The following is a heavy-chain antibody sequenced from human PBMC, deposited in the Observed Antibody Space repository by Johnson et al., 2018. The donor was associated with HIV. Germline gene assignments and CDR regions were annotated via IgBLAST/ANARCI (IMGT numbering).Heavy chain of an antibody. Sequence: QMQLVESGGGVVQPGRSLRLSCAASGFTFSSYAMHWVRQAPGKGLEWVAVISYDGSFQYYTDSVKGRFTISRDNSKNTVFLQMNSLRSDDTAVYFCARDQAYRSSWAFSFDIWGQGTMVIVSS. CDR2: ISYDGSFQ. CDR3: ARDQAYRSSWAFSFDI. J-gene: IGHJ3*02. V-gene: IGHV3-30*04. D-gene: IGHD6-13*01. CDR1: GFTFSSYA.